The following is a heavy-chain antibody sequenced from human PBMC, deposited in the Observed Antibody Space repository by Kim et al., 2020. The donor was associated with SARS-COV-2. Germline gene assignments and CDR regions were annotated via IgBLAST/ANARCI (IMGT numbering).Heavy chain of an antibody. CDR1: GGSISSSSYY. CDR3: ASGVVAAATTASTYYYFYDIDV. Sequence: SETLSLTCTVSGGSISSSSYYWGWIRQPPGKGLEWLGSIYYSGRTYYKPSLKCRVTISVDTSKNQFSLKLSSVTAADTAVYYCASGVVAAATTASTYYYFYDIDVLGEGTTVTASS. J-gene: IGHJ6*04. V-gene: IGHV4-39*01. CDR2: IYYSGRT. D-gene: IGHD2-15*01.